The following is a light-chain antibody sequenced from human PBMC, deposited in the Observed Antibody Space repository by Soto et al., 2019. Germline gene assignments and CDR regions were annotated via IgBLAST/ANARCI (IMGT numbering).Light chain of an antibody. CDR2: VAS. CDR3: QQFNSYPIT. V-gene: IGKV1-16*01. J-gene: IGKJ5*01. CDR1: QDISNY. Sequence: DIQMTQSPSSLSASVGDRVTSTCRASQDISNYLAWFQQQPGKAPRSLIYVASTLQSGVPSRFSGSGSGTEFTLTIGGLQPDDFATYFCQQFNSYPITFGQGTQLEIK.